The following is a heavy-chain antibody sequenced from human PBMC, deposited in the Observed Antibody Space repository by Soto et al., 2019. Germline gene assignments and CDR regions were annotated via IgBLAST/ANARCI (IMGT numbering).Heavy chain of an antibody. CDR2: ISSSSGTI. D-gene: IGHD5-18*01. Sequence: EVQMVESGGGLVQPGGSLRLSCSASGFTFSSYNMNWGRQAPGKGLEWVSYISSSSGTIYYADSVQGRFTISRDNAKNSLYLQMNSLRDEDTAVYYFARPRGYSYVLPDYWGQGTLVTVSS. CDR1: GFTFSSYN. J-gene: IGHJ4*02. CDR3: ARPRGYSYVLPDY. V-gene: IGHV3-48*02.